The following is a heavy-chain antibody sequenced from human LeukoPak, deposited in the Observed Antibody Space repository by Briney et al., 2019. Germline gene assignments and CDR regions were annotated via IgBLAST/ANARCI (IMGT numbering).Heavy chain of an antibody. CDR3: AREFESAATGSAEYFQN. V-gene: IGHV1-8*02. CDR1: GYTFTSYG. D-gene: IGHD6-13*01. Sequence: ASVKVSCKASGYTFTSYGISWVRQATGQGLEWMGWMNPNSGNTGYAQKFQGRVSMTRDTSISTVYMQLKRLKSDDTAVYYCAREFESAATGSAEYFQNWGQGTLVTVSS. J-gene: IGHJ1*01. CDR2: MNPNSGNT.